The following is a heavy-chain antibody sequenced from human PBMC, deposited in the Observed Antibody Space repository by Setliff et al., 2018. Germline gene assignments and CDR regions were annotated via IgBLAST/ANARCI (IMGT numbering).Heavy chain of an antibody. CDR2: IIPIFGTA. V-gene: IGHV1-69*13. CDR3: ARVVTGTTPFFDI. J-gene: IGHJ3*02. Sequence: SVKVSCKASGGTFSSYATSWVRQAPGQGLEWMGGIIPIFGTANYAQKFQGRVTITADESTSTAYMELSSLRSEDTAVYYCARVVTGTTPFFDIWGQGTMVTVSS. D-gene: IGHD1-7*01. CDR1: GGTFSSYA.